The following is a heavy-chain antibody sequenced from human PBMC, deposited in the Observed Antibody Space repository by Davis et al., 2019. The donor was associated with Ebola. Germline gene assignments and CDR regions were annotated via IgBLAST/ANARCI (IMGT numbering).Heavy chain of an antibody. Sequence: GSLRLSCTVSGGSISSYYWSWIRQPPGKGLEWIGYIYYSGSTYYNPSLKSRVTISVDTSKNQFSLKLSSVTAADTAVYYCARDSNNYAAWFDPWGQGTLVTVSS. V-gene: IGHV4-4*08. D-gene: IGHD3-16*01. CDR3: ARDSNNYAAWFDP. J-gene: IGHJ5*02. CDR1: GGSISSYY. CDR2: IYYSGST.